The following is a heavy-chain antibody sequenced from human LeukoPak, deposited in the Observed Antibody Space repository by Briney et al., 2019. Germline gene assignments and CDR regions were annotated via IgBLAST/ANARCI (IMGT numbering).Heavy chain of an antibody. V-gene: IGHV4-4*07. J-gene: IGHJ4*02. D-gene: IGHD3-3*01. Sequence: PSETLSLTCTVSGGSISSYYWSWIRQPAGKGLEWIGRIYTSGSTNYNPSLKSRVTMSVDTSKNQFSLKLSSVTAADTAVYYCARVNLIAYEDFWSGYYPVYFDYWGQGALVTVSS. CDR1: GGSISSYY. CDR2: IYTSGST. CDR3: ARVNLIAYEDFWSGYYPVYFDY.